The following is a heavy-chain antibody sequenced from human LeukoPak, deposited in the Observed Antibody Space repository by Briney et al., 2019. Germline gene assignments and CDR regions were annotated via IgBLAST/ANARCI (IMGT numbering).Heavy chain of an antibody. CDR2: MYPYKSET. D-gene: IGHD2-21*02. Sequence: GESLKISCKGSGYSFTSYWNGWVRQMPGKGLEWMGIMYPYKSETRYSPSFQGQVTISADMSISTAYLQWGSLKASDTAIYYCATEIRTVTPLDYWGQGTLVSVSS. J-gene: IGHJ4*02. CDR1: GYSFTSYW. CDR3: ATEIRTVTPLDY. V-gene: IGHV5-51*01.